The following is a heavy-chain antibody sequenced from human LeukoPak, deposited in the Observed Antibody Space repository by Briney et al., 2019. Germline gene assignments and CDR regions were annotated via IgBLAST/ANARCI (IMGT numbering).Heavy chain of an antibody. Sequence: SETLSLTCTVSGGSISSSSYYWGWIRQPPGKGLEWIGSIYYSGSTYYNPSLKSRVTISVDTSKNQFSLKLSSVTAADTAVYYCARDLHYSSGYWFDPWGQGTLVTVSS. CDR2: IYYSGST. D-gene: IGHD3-10*01. J-gene: IGHJ5*02. CDR1: GGSISSSSYY. V-gene: IGHV4-39*07. CDR3: ARDLHYSSGYWFDP.